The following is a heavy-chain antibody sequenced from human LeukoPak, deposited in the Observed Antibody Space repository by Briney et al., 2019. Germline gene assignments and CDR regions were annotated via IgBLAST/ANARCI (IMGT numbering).Heavy chain of an antibody. D-gene: IGHD3-10*02. CDR1: GFTFSTYA. V-gene: IGHV3-23*01. J-gene: IGHJ4*02. CDR3: ATYVRGDFDY. CDR2: VSGGGGST. Sequence: GGSLRLSCAASGFTFSTYAMTWVRQAPGKGLEWVSTVSGGGGSTWYADSVKGRFTISRDNSKNTLYLQMNSLRAEDTAVYYCATYVRGDFDYWGQGTLVTVSS.